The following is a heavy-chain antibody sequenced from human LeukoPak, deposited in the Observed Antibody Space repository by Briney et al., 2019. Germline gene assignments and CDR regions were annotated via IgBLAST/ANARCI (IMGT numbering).Heavy chain of an antibody. D-gene: IGHD4-23*01. CDR2: IIPIFGTA. Sequence: SVKVSCKASGDIFSSYAISWVRQAPGQGLEWMGGIIPIFGTADYAQKFQGRVTITADESTSTAYMEVSRLTSDDTAVYYCARKPLYCGNAFDYWGQGTLVTVSS. J-gene: IGHJ4*02. CDR1: GDIFSSYA. CDR3: ARKPLYCGNAFDY. V-gene: IGHV1-69*01.